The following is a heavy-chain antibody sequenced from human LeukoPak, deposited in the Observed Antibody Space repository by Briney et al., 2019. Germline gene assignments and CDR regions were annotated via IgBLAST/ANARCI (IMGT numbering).Heavy chain of an antibody. CDR3: ARGREMATVYYFDY. CDR2: IYYSGST. J-gene: IGHJ4*02. D-gene: IGHD5-24*01. CDR1: GGSISSYY. Sequence: SETLSLTCTVSGGSISSYYWSWIRQPPGKGLEWIGYIYYSGSTNYNPSLKSRVTISVDTSKNQFSLQLSSVTAADTAVYYCARGREMATVYYFDYWGQGTLVTVSS. V-gene: IGHV4-59*01.